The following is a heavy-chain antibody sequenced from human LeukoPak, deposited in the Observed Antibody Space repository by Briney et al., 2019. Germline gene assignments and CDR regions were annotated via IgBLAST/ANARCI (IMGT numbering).Heavy chain of an antibody. V-gene: IGHV4-34*01. Sequence: SETLSLTCAVYGGSFSGYYWSWIRQPPGKGLEWIGEINHSGSTNYNPSLKSRVTISVDTSKNQFSLKLSSVTAADTAVYYCARLAAYYDSSGYFNPGPFDYWGQGTLVTVSS. J-gene: IGHJ4*02. CDR1: GGSFSGYY. CDR3: ARLAAYYDSSGYFNPGPFDY. CDR2: INHSGST. D-gene: IGHD3-22*01.